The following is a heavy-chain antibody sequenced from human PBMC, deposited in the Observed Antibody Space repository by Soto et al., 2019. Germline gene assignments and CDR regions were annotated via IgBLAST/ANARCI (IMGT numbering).Heavy chain of an antibody. CDR3: ASTSIAARPGRLDASDI. CDR2: INAGNGNT. CDR1: GYTFTSYA. V-gene: IGHV1-3*01. Sequence: GASAKVSCKASGYTFTSYAMPWVRQAPGQRLEWMGWINAGNGNTKYSQKFQGRVTITRETSASTAYMELSSLRSEDTAVYYCASTSIAARPGRLDASDIWGQGTMVNVS. D-gene: IGHD6-6*01. J-gene: IGHJ3*02.